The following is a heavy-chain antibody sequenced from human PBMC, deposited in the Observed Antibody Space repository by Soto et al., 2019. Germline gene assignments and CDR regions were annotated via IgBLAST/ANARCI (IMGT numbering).Heavy chain of an antibody. J-gene: IGHJ5*01. CDR3: ARXPKTSGGQHWAFNHLDS. V-gene: IGHV3-30-3*01. Sequence: GGSLRLSCAASGFSFSISPMHWVRQAPGKGPEWVALISYDGTNKFYADSVKGRFTISRDNSKSTLYLQVDSLRPEDAAVYYCARXPKTSGGQHWAFNHLDSWGLGTLVTVSS. CDR2: ISYDGTNK. D-gene: IGHD7-27*01. CDR1: GFSFSISP.